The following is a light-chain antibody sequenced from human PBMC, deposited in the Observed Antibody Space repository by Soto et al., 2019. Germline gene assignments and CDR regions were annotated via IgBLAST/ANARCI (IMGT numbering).Light chain of an antibody. CDR3: LQHNSYPRA. CDR2: AAS. Sequence: DIQMTQSPSSLSASVGDRVTITCRASQAIGNDLGWYQQRPGQAPNRLIYAASRLESGVSSRFSGSGSGTEFTLTISSLQPEDFATYYCLQHNSYPRAFGAGTRVEIK. CDR1: QAIGND. V-gene: IGKV1-17*01. J-gene: IGKJ4*01.